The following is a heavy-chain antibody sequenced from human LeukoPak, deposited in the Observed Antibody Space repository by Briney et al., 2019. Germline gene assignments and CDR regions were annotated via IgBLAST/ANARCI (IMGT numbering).Heavy chain of an antibody. V-gene: IGHV4-38-2*02. CDR1: GYSITSGYY. J-gene: IGHJ4*02. CDR3: ARPDDY. Sequence: SETLSLTCTVSGYSITSGYYWGWIRQPPGKGLEWIGSIYHSGSTYYNPSLNSRVTMSVDTSKNQFSLRLTSVTAADTAVYYCARPDDYWGQGTLVTVSS. CDR2: IYHSGST.